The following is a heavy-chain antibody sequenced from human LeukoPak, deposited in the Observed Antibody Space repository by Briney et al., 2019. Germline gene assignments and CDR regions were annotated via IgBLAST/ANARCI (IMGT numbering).Heavy chain of an antibody. CDR3: ARFLAYCGGDCSNWYFDL. CDR1: GGSFSGYY. D-gene: IGHD2-21*02. CDR2: IHRSGST. V-gene: IGHV4-34*01. Sequence: SETLSLTCAVYGGSFSGYYWKWIRQPPGKGLEWIGEIHRSGSTNYNPSLKSRVSISVDTSKNQFSLKLSSVTAADTAVYYCARFLAYCGGDCSNWYFDLWGRGTLVTVSS. J-gene: IGHJ2*01.